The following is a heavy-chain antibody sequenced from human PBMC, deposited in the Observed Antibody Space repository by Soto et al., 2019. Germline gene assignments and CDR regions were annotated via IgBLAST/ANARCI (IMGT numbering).Heavy chain of an antibody. J-gene: IGHJ4*02. V-gene: IGHV1-18*01. CDR1: GYTFTSYG. Sequence: GASVKVSCKASGYTFTSYGISWVRQAPGQGLEWMGWISAYNGNTNYAQKFQERVTITRDMSTSTAYMELSSLRSEDTAVYYCAAIPGVSSWLGLWGQGTLVTVSS. D-gene: IGHD6-13*01. CDR2: ISAYNGNT. CDR3: AAIPGVSSWLGL.